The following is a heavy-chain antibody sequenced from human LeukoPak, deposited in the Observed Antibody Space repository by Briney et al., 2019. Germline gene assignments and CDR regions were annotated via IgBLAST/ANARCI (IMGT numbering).Heavy chain of an antibody. CDR2: INPNSGGT. J-gene: IGHJ4*02. CDR3: ARVFTYGDYFDY. D-gene: IGHD4-17*01. Sequence: ASVKVSCKASGYTFTGYYMHWVRQAPGQGLEWMGWINPNSGGTNYAQKFQGRVTMTRDTSISTAYMELSRLGSDDTAVYYCARVFTYGDYFDYWGQGTLVTVSS. CDR1: GYTFTGYY. V-gene: IGHV1-2*02.